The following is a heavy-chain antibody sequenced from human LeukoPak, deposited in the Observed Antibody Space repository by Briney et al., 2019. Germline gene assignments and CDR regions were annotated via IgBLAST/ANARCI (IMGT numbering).Heavy chain of an antibody. CDR3: ARDKYQLLSYYYGMDV. CDR1: GGSISSGDYY. Sequence: SQTLSLTCTVSGGSISSGDYYWSWIRQPPGKGLEWNGYIYYSGSTYYNPSLKSRVTISVDTSKNQFSLKLSSVTAADTAVYYCARDKYQLLSYYYGMDVWGTGTTVTVSS. V-gene: IGHV4-30-4*01. CDR2: IYYSGST. D-gene: IGHD2-2*01. J-gene: IGHJ6*04.